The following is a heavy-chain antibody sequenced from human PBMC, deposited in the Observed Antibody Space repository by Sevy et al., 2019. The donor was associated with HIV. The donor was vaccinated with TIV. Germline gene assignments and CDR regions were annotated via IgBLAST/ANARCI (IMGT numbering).Heavy chain of an antibody. Sequence: GGSLRLSCAASGFTVSRYSMNWVRQAPGKGLEWVSSISSSSSYIYYADSVKGRFTISRDNAKNSLYLQMNSLRAEDTAVYYCARELTTAVTAKGNYYYGMDVWGQGTTVTVSS. J-gene: IGHJ6*02. V-gene: IGHV3-21*01. D-gene: IGHD4-17*01. CDR2: ISSSSSYI. CDR1: GFTVSRYS. CDR3: ARELTTAVTAKGNYYYGMDV.